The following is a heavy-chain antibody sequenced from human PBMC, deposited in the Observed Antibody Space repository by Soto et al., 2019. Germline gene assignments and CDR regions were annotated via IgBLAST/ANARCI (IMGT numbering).Heavy chain of an antibody. Sequence: QVQLVESGGGVVQPGRSLRLSCAASGFTFSNYGMHWVRQTPGKGLEWVAVISYDGSNKYYADSVKGRFTISRDNSKNTLYLQMNSLRPEYTAVFYCAKDRYYRSSSAYFDYWGQGTLVTVSS. J-gene: IGHJ4*02. D-gene: IGHD6-6*01. CDR3: AKDRYYRSSSAYFDY. CDR2: ISYDGSNK. CDR1: GFTFSNYG. V-gene: IGHV3-30*18.